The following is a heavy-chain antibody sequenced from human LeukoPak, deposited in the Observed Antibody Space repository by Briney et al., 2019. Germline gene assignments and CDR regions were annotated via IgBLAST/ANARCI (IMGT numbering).Heavy chain of an antibody. CDR2: MNPNSGNT. J-gene: IGHJ1*01. CDR1: GGTFSNYA. D-gene: IGHD6-19*01. V-gene: IGHV1-8*03. Sequence: ASVKVSCKASGGTFSNYAISWVRQATGQGLEWMGWMNPNSGNTGYAQKFQGRVTITRNTSISTAYMELSSLRSEDTAVYYCARAEYSSGWYQSAEYFQHWGQGTLVTVSS. CDR3: ARAEYSSGWYQSAEYFQH.